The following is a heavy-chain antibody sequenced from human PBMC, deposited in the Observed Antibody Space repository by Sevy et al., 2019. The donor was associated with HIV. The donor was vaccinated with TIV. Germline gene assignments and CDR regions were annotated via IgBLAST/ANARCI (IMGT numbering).Heavy chain of an antibody. CDR2: LYHSGIT. J-gene: IGHJ3*02. Sequence: SETLSLTCAVSGGSITSGAYSWSWIRQPPGKGLEWIGYLYHSGITYYKTSLKSRVTISVDRSKNQYFLKVTSVTAADTAVYYCARICSGGCSYSGVFEIWGQGTMVTVSS. D-gene: IGHD3-10*01. CDR1: GGSITSGAYS. CDR3: ARICSGGCSYSGVFEI. V-gene: IGHV4-30-2*01.